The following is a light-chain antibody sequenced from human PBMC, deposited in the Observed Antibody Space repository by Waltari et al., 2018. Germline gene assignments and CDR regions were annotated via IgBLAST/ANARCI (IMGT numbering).Light chain of an antibody. J-gene: IGKJ1*01. CDR1: QSISKY. CDR2: DAS. V-gene: IGKV3-20*01. CDR3: QKYGTLPAT. Sequence: EIMFTPSPGTLSLSPGERATLSCRASQSISKYLAWYQQKPGQPPRLLIYDASSRATGIPDRFSGSGSGTDFSLTISRLEPEDFAVYYCQKYGTLPATFGQGTKVEIK.